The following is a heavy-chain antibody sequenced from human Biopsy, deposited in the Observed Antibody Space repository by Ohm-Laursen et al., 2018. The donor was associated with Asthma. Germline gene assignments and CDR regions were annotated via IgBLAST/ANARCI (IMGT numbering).Heavy chain of an antibody. V-gene: IGHV3-30*18. CDR1: GFTFSSYG. J-gene: IGHJ5*02. CDR2: ISYDGSNK. Sequence: SLRLSCAASGFTFSSYGMHWVRQAPGKGLEWVAVISYDGSNKYYADSVKGRFTISRDNSKNMLYLQMNSLRAEDTAVYYCAKAERYFDWYWFDPWGQGTLVTVSS. D-gene: IGHD3-9*01. CDR3: AKAERYFDWYWFDP.